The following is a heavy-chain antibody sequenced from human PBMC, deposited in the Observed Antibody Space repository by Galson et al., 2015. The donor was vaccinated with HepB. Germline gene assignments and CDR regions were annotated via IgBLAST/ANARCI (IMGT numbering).Heavy chain of an antibody. V-gene: IGHV3-33*03. Sequence: SNKYYVDSVKGRFTISRDNAKNTLYLVMSSLRADDTAVYFCARRQCIGASCYLDSWGQGTLVTVSS. CDR2: SNK. D-gene: IGHD4/OR15-4a*01. J-gene: IGHJ4*02. CDR3: ARRQCIGASCYLDS.